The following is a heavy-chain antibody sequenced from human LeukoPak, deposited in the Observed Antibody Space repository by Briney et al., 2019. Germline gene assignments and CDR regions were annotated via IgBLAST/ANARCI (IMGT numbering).Heavy chain of an antibody. CDR2: IYYSGST. CDR3: AVSSWSLETFGY. D-gene: IGHD6-13*01. CDR1: GGSISSYY. J-gene: IGHJ4*02. Sequence: PSETLSLTCTVSGGSISSYYWSWIRQPPGKGLEWIGYIYYSGSTNYNPSLKSRVTISVDTSKNQFSLKLSSVTAADTAVYYCAVSSWSLETFGYWGQGTLVTVSS. V-gene: IGHV4-59*01.